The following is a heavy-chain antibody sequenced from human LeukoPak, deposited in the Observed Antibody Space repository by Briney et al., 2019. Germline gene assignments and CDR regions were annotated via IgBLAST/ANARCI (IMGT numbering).Heavy chain of an antibody. CDR3: ASITGTTRSYNWFGP. CDR1: GFTFSSYS. J-gene: IGHJ5*02. V-gene: IGHV3-48*01. D-gene: IGHD1-7*01. Sequence: ESGGSLRLSCAASGFTFSSYSMNWVRQAPGKGLEWVSDISSSSSTIYYADSVKGRFTISRDNAKNSLYLQMNSLRAEDTAVYYCASITGTTRSYNWFGPWGQGTLVTVSS. CDR2: ISSSSSTI.